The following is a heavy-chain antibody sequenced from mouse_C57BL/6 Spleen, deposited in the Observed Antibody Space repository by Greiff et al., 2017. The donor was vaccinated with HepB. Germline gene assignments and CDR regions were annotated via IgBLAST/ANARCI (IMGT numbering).Heavy chain of an antibody. D-gene: IGHD2-2*01. V-gene: IGHV1-64*01. CDR1: GYTFTSYW. CDR3: AIIYYGYEGGFDY. J-gene: IGHJ2*01. Sequence: QVQLQQPGAELVKPGASVKLSCKASGYTFTSYWMHWVKQRPGQGLEWIGMIHPNSGSTNYNEKFKSKATLTVDKSSSTAYMQLSSLTSEDSAVYYCAIIYYGYEGGFDYWGQGTTLTVSS. CDR2: IHPNSGST.